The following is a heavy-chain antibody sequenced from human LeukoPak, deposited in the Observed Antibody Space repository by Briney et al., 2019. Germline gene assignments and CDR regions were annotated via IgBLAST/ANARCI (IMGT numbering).Heavy chain of an antibody. V-gene: IGHV4-38-2*02. CDR3: ARTSSSGLVGGYYFDY. CDR2: IYHSGST. CDR1: GYSISSGYY. Sequence: SETLSLTCTVSGYSISSGYYWGWIRQPPGKGLEWIGSIYHSGSTYYNPSLKSRVTISVDTSKNQFSLKLSSVTAADTAVYYCARTSSSGLVGGYYFDYWGQGTLVTGSS. D-gene: IGHD6-19*01. J-gene: IGHJ4*02.